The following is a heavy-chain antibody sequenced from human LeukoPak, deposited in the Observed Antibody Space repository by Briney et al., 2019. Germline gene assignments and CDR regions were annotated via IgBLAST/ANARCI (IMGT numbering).Heavy chain of an antibody. J-gene: IGHJ4*02. CDR3: AKDLPQYYDFWSGYYGGFDY. D-gene: IGHD3-3*01. Sequence: GGSLRLSCAASGFTFENYAMHWVRQGPGKGLEWVSVISGNGNNIYYADSVKGRFTISRDNSKNSLYLQMNSLRTEDTALYYCAKDLPQYYDFWSGYYGGFDYWGQGTLVTVSS. CDR2: ISGNGNNI. V-gene: IGHV3-43*02. CDR1: GFTFENYA.